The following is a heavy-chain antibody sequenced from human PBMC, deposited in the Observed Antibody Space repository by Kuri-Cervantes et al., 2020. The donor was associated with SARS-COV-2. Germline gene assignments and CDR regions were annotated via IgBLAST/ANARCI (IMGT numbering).Heavy chain of an antibody. V-gene: IGHV3-33*01. CDR2: IWYDGINK. CDR3: ARDVRYSGSYQCTS. D-gene: IGHD1-26*01. Sequence: LSLTCAASGFTFSSSGMHWVRQAPGKGLEWVALIWYDGINKYYADSVKGRFTISRDNSKNTLYLQMNSLRAEDTAVYYCARDVRYSGSYQCTSWGQGTVVTVSS. CDR1: GFTFSSSG. J-gene: IGHJ5*02.